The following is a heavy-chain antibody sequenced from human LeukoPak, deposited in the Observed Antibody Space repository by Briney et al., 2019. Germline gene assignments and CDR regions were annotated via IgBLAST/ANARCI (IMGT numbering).Heavy chain of an antibody. Sequence: SETLSLTCTVSGGSISSGGYYWSWIRQPPGKGLEWIGYIYHSGSTYYNPSLKSRVTISVDRSKNQFSLRLSSVTAADTAVYYCATASSIAARFDYWGQGTLVTVSS. V-gene: IGHV4-30-2*01. CDR3: ATASSIAARFDY. CDR1: GGSISSGGYY. CDR2: IYHSGST. D-gene: IGHD6-6*01. J-gene: IGHJ4*02.